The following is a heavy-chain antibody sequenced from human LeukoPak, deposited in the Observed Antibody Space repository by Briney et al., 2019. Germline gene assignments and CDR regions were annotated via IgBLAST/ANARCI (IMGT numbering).Heavy chain of an antibody. Sequence: PGGSLRLSCVASGFTFNTNNMHWVRQAPGKGLEWVTFIFYDGSNKNYADSVKGRFTVSRDNSENTVFLQMNSLRAEDTAIYNCAKDSSSSGWASTTDYWGQGTLVTVSS. CDR2: IFYDGSNK. J-gene: IGHJ4*02. D-gene: IGHD6-19*01. CDR3: AKDSSSSGWASTTDY. V-gene: IGHV3-30-3*02. CDR1: GFTFNTNN.